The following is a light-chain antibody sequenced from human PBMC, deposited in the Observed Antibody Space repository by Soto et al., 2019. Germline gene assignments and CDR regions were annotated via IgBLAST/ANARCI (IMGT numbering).Light chain of an antibody. CDR1: QSVSSSY. Sequence: ENVLTQSPGTLSLSPGERATLSCRASQSVSSSYLAWYQQQPGQAPRLLIYGASSRATGIPDRFGGSGSGTDFTLTISRLEPEDFAVYYCQEYGSSRITFGQGTRLEIK. J-gene: IGKJ5*01. CDR2: GAS. V-gene: IGKV3-20*01. CDR3: QEYGSSRIT.